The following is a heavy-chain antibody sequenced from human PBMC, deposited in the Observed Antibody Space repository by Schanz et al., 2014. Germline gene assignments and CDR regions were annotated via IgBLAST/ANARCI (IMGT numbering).Heavy chain of an antibody. D-gene: IGHD6-19*01. CDR1: GFSFSRYS. J-gene: IGHJ4*02. V-gene: IGHV3-48*01. Sequence: EVQLVQSGGGLVQPGGSLRLSCAASGFSFSRYSMNWVRQAPGKGLEWVSYVSRSTPDIYYADSVKGRFTMSRDNAKNSVFLQMNSLRAEDTAVYYCAASSGWHPSTDYWGQGTLVTVSS. CDR2: VSRSTPDI. CDR3: AASSGWHPSTDY.